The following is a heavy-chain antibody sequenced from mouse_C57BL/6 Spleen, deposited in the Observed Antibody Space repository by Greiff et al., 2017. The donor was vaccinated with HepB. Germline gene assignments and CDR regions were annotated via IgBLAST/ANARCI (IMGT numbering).Heavy chain of an antibody. CDR3: TPYPFAY. CDR2: IDPENGDT. J-gene: IGHJ3*01. CDR1: GFNIKDDY. V-gene: IGHV14-4*01. Sequence: VQLKQSGAELVRPGASVKLSCTASGFNIKDDYMHWVKQRPEQGLEWIGWIDPENGDTEYASKFQGKATITADTSSNTAYLQLSSLTSEDTAVYYCTPYPFAYWGQGTLVTVSA. D-gene: IGHD6-5*01.